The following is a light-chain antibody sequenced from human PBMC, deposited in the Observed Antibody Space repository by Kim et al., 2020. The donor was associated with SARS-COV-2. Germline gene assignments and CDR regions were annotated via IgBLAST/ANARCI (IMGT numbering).Light chain of an antibody. CDR2: EGS. CDR3: CSYAGSWV. V-gene: IGLV2-23*01. J-gene: IGLJ3*02. CDR1: SSDVGSYNL. Sequence: QSASVSGSPGQSITISCTGTSSDVGSYNLVSWYQQHPGKAPKLMIYEGSKRPSGVSNRFSGSKSGNTASLTISGLQAEDEADYYCCSYAGSWVFGGGTQLTVL.